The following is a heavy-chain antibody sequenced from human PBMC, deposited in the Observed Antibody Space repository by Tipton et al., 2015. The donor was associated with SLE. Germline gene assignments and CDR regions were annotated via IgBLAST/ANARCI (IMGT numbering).Heavy chain of an antibody. CDR3: ARTTGSTAAGYFDY. CDR2: IKQDGSEK. CDR1: GFTFSSYW. V-gene: IGHV3-7*05. D-gene: IGHD6-13*01. J-gene: IGHJ4*02. Sequence: SLRLSCAASGFTFSSYWMSWVRQAPGKGLEWVANIKQDGSEKYYVDSVKGRFTISRDNAKNSLYLQMNSLRAEDTAVYYCARTTGSTAAGYFDYWGQGTLVTVSS.